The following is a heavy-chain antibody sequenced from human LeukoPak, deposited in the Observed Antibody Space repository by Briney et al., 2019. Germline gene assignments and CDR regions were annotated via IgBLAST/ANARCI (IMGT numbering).Heavy chain of an antibody. J-gene: IGHJ4*02. V-gene: IGHV3-74*01. CDR2: INSDGKTT. CDR3: AKDLVGVAVAGT. D-gene: IGHD6-19*01. CDR1: GFTFTNSW. Sequence: GGSLRLSCAASGFTFTNSWMHWVRQAPGKGLVWVSRINSDGKTTTYADSAKGRFTISRDNSKNTLYLQMNSLRAEDTAIYYCAKDLVGVAVAGTWGQGTLVTVSS.